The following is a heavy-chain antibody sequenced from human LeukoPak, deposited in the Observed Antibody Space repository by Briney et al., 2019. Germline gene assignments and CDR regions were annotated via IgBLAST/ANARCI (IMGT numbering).Heavy chain of an antibody. Sequence: SETLSLACTVSGGSIGSGYYWAWIRQPPGKGLEWIGSIHYGGTTHYNPSLQSRVTISADTSKNQFALDLRSVTAADTAVYYCTRDIGDFVSDFWGQGTLVTVSS. D-gene: IGHD2-21*02. J-gene: IGHJ4*02. CDR2: IHYGGTT. CDR3: TRDIGDFVSDF. CDR1: GGSIGSGYY. V-gene: IGHV4-39*02.